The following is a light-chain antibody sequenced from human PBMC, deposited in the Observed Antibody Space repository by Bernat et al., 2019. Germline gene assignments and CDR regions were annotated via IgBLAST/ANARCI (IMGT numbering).Light chain of an antibody. CDR2: TVT. V-gene: IGLV2-14*03. CDR3: SSYVSNRNIV. Sequence: QSALTQPASVSGSPGQSITLSCAGTSSDVGGYNFVSWYQQHPGKAPKLIIYTVTNRPSGVSNRFSGSKSGSTAYLTISGLQAEDGADYYCSSYVSNRNIVFGNGTTVTVL. CDR1: SSDVGGYNF. J-gene: IGLJ1*01.